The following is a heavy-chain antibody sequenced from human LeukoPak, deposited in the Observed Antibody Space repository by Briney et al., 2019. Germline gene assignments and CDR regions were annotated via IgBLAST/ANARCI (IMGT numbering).Heavy chain of an antibody. J-gene: IGHJ4*02. CDR3: ARVFRGYVDY. CDR2: SYTSGST. Sequence: SETLSLTCTVSGGSISSGSYYWSWIRQPAGKGLEWIGRSYTSGSTNYNPSLKSRVTISVDTSKNQFSLKLSSVTAADTAVYYCARVFRGYVDYWGQGTLVTVSS. CDR1: GGSISSGSYY. V-gene: IGHV4-61*02.